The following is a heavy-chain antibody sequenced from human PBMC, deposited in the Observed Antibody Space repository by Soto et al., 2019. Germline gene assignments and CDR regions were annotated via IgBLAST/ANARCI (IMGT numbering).Heavy chain of an antibody. CDR3: GVGRTPYYFDY. CDR2: ISGSGAIP. J-gene: IGHJ4*02. Sequence: GGSLRLSCAASGFTVTNSAMNWVRQVPGKGLEWVSSISGSGAIPHYADSAKGRFSIFRDESNNTLYLRMNSLRAEDTAVYFCGVGRTPYYFDYWGQGALVTVSS. V-gene: IGHV3-23*01. CDR1: GFTVTNSA. D-gene: IGHD1-26*01.